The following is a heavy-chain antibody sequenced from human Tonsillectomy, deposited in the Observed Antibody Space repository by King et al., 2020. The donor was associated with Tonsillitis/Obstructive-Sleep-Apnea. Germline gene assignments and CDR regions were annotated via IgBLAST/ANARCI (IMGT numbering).Heavy chain of an antibody. Sequence: VQLVESGGGVVQPGRSLRLSCAASGFSFSNYGMHWVRQAPGKGLEWVAVISDDGSNKYYADSVKGRFTISRDNSKNTLYLQMNSLRPVDTAMYYCARDTEDIVVVVAAFYYYYMDVWGKGTTVTVSS. CDR2: ISDDGSNK. J-gene: IGHJ6*03. CDR1: GFSFSNYG. V-gene: IGHV3-30*03. D-gene: IGHD2-15*01. CDR3: ARDTEDIVVVVAAFYYYYMDV.